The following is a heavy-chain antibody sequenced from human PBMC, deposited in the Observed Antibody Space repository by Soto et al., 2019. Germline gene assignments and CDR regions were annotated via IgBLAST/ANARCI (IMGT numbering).Heavy chain of an antibody. J-gene: IGHJ4*02. CDR1: GFTFSSYA. D-gene: IGHD2-21*02. CDR3: AKGSRSSRYCGGDCPMDY. Sequence: EVQLLESGGGLVQPGGSLRLSCAASGFTFSSYAMSWVRQAPGKGLEWVSAISGSGGSTYYADSVKGRFTISRDNSKNTLYLQMNSLRAEDTAVYYCAKGSRSSRYCGGDCPMDYWGQGTLVTVSS. CDR2: ISGSGGST. V-gene: IGHV3-23*01.